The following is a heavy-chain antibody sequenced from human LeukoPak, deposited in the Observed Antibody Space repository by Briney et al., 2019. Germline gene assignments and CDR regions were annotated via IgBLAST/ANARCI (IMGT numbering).Heavy chain of an antibody. CDR2: ISSSGSTI. Sequence: GGSLRLSCAASGFTFSSYEMNWVRQAPGKGLEWVSYISSSGSTIYYADSVKGRFTISRDNAKNSLYLQMNSLRAEDTAVYYCARDTGGYYPDPFDYWGQGTLVTVSS. D-gene: IGHD3-22*01. CDR1: GFTFSSYE. V-gene: IGHV3-48*03. CDR3: ARDTGGYYPDPFDY. J-gene: IGHJ4*02.